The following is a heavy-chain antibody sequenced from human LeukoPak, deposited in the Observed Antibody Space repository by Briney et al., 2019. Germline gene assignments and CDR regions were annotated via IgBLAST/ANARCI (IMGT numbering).Heavy chain of an antibody. Sequence: GASVKVSCKASGYTFTGYYMHWVRQAPGQGLEWMGWINPNSGGTNYAQKFQGRVTMTSDTSISTAYMELSRLRSDDTAVYYCARGYCSGGSCPARIDPWGQGTLVTVSS. D-gene: IGHD2-15*01. J-gene: IGHJ5*02. CDR1: GYTFTGYY. CDR2: INPNSGGT. CDR3: ARGYCSGGSCPARIDP. V-gene: IGHV1-2*02.